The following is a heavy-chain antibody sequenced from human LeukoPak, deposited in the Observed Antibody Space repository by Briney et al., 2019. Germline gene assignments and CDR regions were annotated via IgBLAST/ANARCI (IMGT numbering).Heavy chain of an antibody. CDR3: ARRIQLVSPIDY. J-gene: IGHJ4*02. Sequence: ASETLSLTCTVSGYSISSGYYWGWIRQPPGKGLEWTGSIDHSGSTYYNPSLKSRITISVDTSKNQFSLNLSSVTAAATDVYYCARRIQLVSPIDYWGQGTLVTVSS. CDR1: GYSISSGYY. CDR2: IDHSGST. D-gene: IGHD5-18*01. V-gene: IGHV4-38-2*02.